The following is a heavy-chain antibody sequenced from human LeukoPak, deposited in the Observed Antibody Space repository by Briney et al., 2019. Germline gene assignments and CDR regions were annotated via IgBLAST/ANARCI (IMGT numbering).Heavy chain of an antibody. V-gene: IGHV1-18*01. J-gene: IGHJ4*02. CDR3: ARSRDGYNFDY. CDR2: ISAYNGNT. CDR1: GYTFTSYG. Sequence: ASVKVSCTASGYTFTSYGISWVRQAPGQGLEWMGWISAYNGNTNYAQKLQGRVTMTTDTSTSTAYMELRSLRSDDTAVYYRARSRDGYNFDYWGQGTLVTVSS. D-gene: IGHD5-24*01.